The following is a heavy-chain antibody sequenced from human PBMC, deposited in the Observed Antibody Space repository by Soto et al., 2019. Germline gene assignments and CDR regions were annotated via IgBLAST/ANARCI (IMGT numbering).Heavy chain of an antibody. D-gene: IGHD3-10*01. CDR2: TRNKANDYTT. V-gene: IGHV3-72*01. CDR1: GFTFSDHY. Sequence: PGGSLRLSCAASGFTFSDHYMDWVRQAPGKGLEWVGRTRNKANDYTTEYAAPVKGRFTISRDDSQSSLFLQMNSLKAEDTAVYYCAREGFYYDSENYFQINCFDYRGQGALVTVSS. CDR3: AREGFYYDSENYFQINCFDY. J-gene: IGHJ4*02.